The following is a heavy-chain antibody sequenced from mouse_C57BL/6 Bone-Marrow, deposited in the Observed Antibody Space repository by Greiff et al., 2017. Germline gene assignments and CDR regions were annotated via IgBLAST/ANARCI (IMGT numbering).Heavy chain of an antibody. Sequence: VQLKESGGGLVKPGGSLKLSCAASGFTFSDYGMHWVRQAPETGLEWVAYISSGSITIYYADTVKGRFTISRDNAKNTLFLQMTSLRSEDTAMYYCARRPLMDYWGQGTAVTVSS. CDR2: ISSGSITI. CDR3: ARRPLMDY. J-gene: IGHJ4*01. V-gene: IGHV5-17*01. CDR1: GFTFSDYG.